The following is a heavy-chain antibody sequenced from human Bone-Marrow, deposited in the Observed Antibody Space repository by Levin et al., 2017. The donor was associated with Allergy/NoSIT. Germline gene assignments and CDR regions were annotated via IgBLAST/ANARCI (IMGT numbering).Heavy chain of an antibody. Sequence: GGSLRLSCAASGFTFTDNYMSWIRRAPGQGLEWVAYISSSGSTIYYADSVRGRFTISRDLAKNSLYLQMTSLRADDTAVYYCARGQGPYYFHGMDVWGQGTTVTVSS. V-gene: IGHV3-11*01. J-gene: IGHJ6*02. CDR2: ISSSGSTI. CDR3: ARGQGPYYFHGMDV. CDR1: GFTFTDNY.